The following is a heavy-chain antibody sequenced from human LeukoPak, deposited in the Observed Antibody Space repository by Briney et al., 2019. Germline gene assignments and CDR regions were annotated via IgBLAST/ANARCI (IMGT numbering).Heavy chain of an antibody. D-gene: IGHD6-13*01. CDR2: ISGSGGST. CDR1: GFTFSSYA. V-gene: IGHV3-23*01. CDR3: AKVGSGYSSSWYHDY. J-gene: IGHJ4*02. Sequence: GGSLRLSCAASGFTFSSYAMSWVRQAPGKGLEWVSAISGSGGSTYYADSVKGRFTISRDNPKNTLYLQMNSLRAEDTAVYYCAKVGSGYSSSWYHDYWGQGTLVTVSS.